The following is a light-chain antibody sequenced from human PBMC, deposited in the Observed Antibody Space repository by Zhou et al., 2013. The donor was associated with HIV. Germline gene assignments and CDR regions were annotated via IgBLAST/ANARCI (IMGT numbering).Light chain of an antibody. J-gene: IGKJ3*01. CDR1: QDISNY. Sequence: DIQMSQSPSSLSASVGDRVTITCQASQDISNYLNWYQQKPGKAPKLLIYDASNLETGVPSRFSGSGSGTDFTFTISSLQPEDIATYYCQQYDNLLGTFGPGTKVGYQT. CDR3: QQYDNLLGT. V-gene: IGKV1-33*01. CDR2: DAS.